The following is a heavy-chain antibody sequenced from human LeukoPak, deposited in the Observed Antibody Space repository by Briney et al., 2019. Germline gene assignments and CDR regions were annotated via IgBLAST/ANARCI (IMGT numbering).Heavy chain of an antibody. J-gene: IGHJ5*02. D-gene: IGHD2-2*01. CDR3: ARVRSLGYCSSTSCYGNWFDP. CDR1: GYTFTSYG. Sequence: RASVKVSCKASGYTFTSYGVSWVRQAPGQGLEWMGWISAYNGNTNYAQKLQGRVTMTTDTSTSTAYMELRSLRSDDTAVYYCARVRSLGYCSSTSCYGNWFDPWGQGTLVTVSS. V-gene: IGHV1-18*01. CDR2: ISAYNGNT.